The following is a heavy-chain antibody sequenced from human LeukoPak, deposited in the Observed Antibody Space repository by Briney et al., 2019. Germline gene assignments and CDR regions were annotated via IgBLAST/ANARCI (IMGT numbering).Heavy chain of an antibody. Sequence: PGRSLRLSCAASGFTFISYAMHWVRQAPGKGLEWVANIDQDGNHENYVDSVKGRFSISRDNAKNSLFLQMHSLRAEDTAVYYCASTFPYCSDGSCALGGQGTLVTVSS. CDR1: GFTFISYA. D-gene: IGHD2-15*01. CDR2: IDQDGNHE. J-gene: IGHJ4*02. V-gene: IGHV3-7*01. CDR3: ASTFPYCSDGSCAL.